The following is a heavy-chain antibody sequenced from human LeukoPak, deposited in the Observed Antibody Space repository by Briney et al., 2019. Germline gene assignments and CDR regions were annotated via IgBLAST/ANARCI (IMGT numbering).Heavy chain of an antibody. CDR1: GYSISSGYY. D-gene: IGHD1/OR15-1a*01. J-gene: IGHJ5*02. CDR2: IYHSGST. Sequence: SETLSLTCTVSGYSISSGYYWGWIRQPPGKGLEWIGSIYHSGSTYYNPSLKSRVTISVDTSKNQFSLKLSSVTAADTAVYYCARELEQNWFDPWSQGTLVTVSS. V-gene: IGHV4-38-2*02. CDR3: ARELEQNWFDP.